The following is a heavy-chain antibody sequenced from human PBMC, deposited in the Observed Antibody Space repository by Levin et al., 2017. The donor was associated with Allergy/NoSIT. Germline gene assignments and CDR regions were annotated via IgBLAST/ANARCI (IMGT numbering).Heavy chain of an antibody. CDR2: ISYDGSNK. CDR3: ARTMTTDFNYYYYGMDG. J-gene: IGHJ6*02. V-gene: IGHV3-30*04. Sequence: GGSLRLSCAASGFTFSSYAMHWVRQAPGKGLEWVAVISYDGSNKYYADSVKGRFTISRDNSKNTLYLQMNSLRAEDTAVYYCARTMTTDFNYYYYGMDGWGQGTTVTVSS. CDR1: GFTFSSYA. D-gene: IGHD4-11*01.